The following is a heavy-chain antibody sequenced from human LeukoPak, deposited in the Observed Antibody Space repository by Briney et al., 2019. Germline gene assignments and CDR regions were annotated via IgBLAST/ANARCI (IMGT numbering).Heavy chain of an antibody. V-gene: IGHV3-23*01. Sequence: GGSLRLSCAISGLTHHDYAMTWVRQAPGKGLEWVSTIVGDSSRTYYADSVKGRFTISRDNSNYMLFLHMNSLRAEDTAIYYCAKQPYNYYYLDVWGKGTTVTVSS. CDR1: GLTHHDYA. J-gene: IGHJ6*03. CDR2: IVGDSSRT. CDR3: AKQPYNYYYLDV. D-gene: IGHD2-2*02.